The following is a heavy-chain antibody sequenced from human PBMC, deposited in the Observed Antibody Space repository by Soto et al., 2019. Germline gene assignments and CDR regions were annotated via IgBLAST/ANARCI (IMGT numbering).Heavy chain of an antibody. Sequence: PSETLSLTCAVSGGSISSSNWWSWVRQPPGKGLEWIGEIYHSGSTNYNPSLKSRVTISVDKSKNQFSLRAEDTAVYYCARDEILGYCSGGSCPPSVYYGMDVWGQGTTVTVSS. CDR3: ARDEILGYCSGGSCPPSVYYGMDV. J-gene: IGHJ6*02. D-gene: IGHD2-15*01. CDR2: IYHSGST. V-gene: IGHV4-4*02. CDR1: GGSISSSNW.